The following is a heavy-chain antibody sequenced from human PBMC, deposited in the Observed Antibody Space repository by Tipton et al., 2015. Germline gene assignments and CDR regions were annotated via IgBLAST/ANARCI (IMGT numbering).Heavy chain of an antibody. CDR3: ARQSGESSGWPSAFDI. D-gene: IGHD6-19*01. CDR1: GGSIGSHF. Sequence: TLFLTCTVSGGSIGSHFWSWIRQPPGKGLEWIGHTHYTGNTNYNASLKSRVTMSLDTSENRFSLRLTSVTAADTAVYYCARQSGESSGWPSAFDIWGQGTMVTVSS. V-gene: IGHV4-59*11. CDR2: THYTGNT. J-gene: IGHJ3*02.